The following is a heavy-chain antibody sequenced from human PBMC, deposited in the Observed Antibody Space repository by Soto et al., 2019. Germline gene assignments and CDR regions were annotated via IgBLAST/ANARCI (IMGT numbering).Heavy chain of an antibody. CDR1: GFTFSDYA. V-gene: IGHV3-30*04. J-gene: IGHJ2*01. CDR3: ARDGWGSNWYFDL. Sequence: PGGSLRLSCTASGFTFSDYAMSWVRQAPGKGLEWVAVISYDGKQTYYADSVKGRFTISKDKSKRTLFLQMNSLRVDDTAVYYCARDGWGSNWYFDLWGRGTLVTVSS. D-gene: IGHD3-16*01. CDR2: ISYDGKQT.